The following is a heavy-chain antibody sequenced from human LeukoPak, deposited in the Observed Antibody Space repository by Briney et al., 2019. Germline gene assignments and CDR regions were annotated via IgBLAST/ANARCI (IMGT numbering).Heavy chain of an antibody. V-gene: IGHV4-59*08. Sequence: SETLSLTCTVSGGSISSYYWSWIRQPPGKGLEWIGYIYYSGSTNYNPSLKSRVTISVDTSKNQFSLKLSSVTAADTAVYYCARHQYRYGSGSPNYYYGMDVWGQGTTVTVSS. CDR1: GGSISSYY. CDR3: ARHQYRYGSGSPNYYYGMDV. D-gene: IGHD3-10*01. J-gene: IGHJ6*02. CDR2: IYYSGST.